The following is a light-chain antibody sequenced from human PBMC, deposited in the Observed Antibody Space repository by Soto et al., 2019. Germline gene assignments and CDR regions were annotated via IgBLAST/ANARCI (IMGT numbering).Light chain of an antibody. CDR1: QDISNY. J-gene: IGKJ2*01. CDR3: QQYDNLPYT. Sequence: DIQMTQSPSSLSASVGDRVTITCQASQDISNYLNWYQQKPGKAPKLLIYDASNLETGVPSRFSGSGSGTDFNFTISSLKTEDIAPYYCQQYDNLPYTFGQGTKLEIK. CDR2: DAS. V-gene: IGKV1-33*01.